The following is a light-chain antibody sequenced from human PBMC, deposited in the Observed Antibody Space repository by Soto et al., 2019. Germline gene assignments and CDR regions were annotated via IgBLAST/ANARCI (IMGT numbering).Light chain of an antibody. CDR3: KQYSSYSQWT. CDR1: QSISSW. V-gene: IGKV1-5*03. Sequence: DIQMTQSPSTLSASVGDRVTITCRASQSISSWLAWYQQKPGKAPKLLIYKASSLESGVPSRFSGSGSGTEFTLTISSLQPDDFATYYCKQYSSYSQWTFGQGTKVEIK. J-gene: IGKJ1*01. CDR2: KAS.